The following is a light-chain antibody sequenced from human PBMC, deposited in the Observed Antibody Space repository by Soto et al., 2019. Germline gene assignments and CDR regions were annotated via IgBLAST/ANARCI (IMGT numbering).Light chain of an antibody. V-gene: IGKV3-20*01. CDR1: QSVSSNY. Sequence: EIVLTQSPGTLSLSPGERATLSCRASQSVSSNYLAWYQQKPGQAPRLLIYGASSRATGIPDRFSGSGSGTDFTLTISRLEPEVFAVFYCQQYGTSPPWTFGQGTKVEIK. J-gene: IGKJ1*01. CDR3: QQYGTSPPWT. CDR2: GAS.